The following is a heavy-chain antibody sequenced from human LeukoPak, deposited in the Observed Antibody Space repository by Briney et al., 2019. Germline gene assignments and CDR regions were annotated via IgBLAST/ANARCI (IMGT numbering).Heavy chain of an antibody. D-gene: IGHD5-18*01. V-gene: IGHV3-74*01. Sequence: GGSLRLSCAASGFTFSSYWMHWVRQAPGKGLVWVSRINSDGSSTSYADSVKGRFTISRDNSKNTLYLQMNSLRAEDTAVYYCSGRVDTAMEIDYWGQGTLVTVSS. CDR3: SGRVDTAMEIDY. J-gene: IGHJ4*02. CDR1: GFTFSSYW. CDR2: INSDGSST.